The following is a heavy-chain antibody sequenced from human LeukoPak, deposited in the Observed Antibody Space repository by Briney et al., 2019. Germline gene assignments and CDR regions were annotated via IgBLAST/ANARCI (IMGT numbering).Heavy chain of an antibody. Sequence: PSETLSLTCTVSGGSISSYYWSWIRQPAGKGLEWIGRIYTSGSTNYNPSLKSRVTMSVDTSKNLFSLKLSSVTAADTAVYYCARDMGSSSWIDAFDIWGQGTMVTVSS. CDR3: ARDMGSSSWIDAFDI. J-gene: IGHJ3*02. D-gene: IGHD6-13*01. CDR2: IYTSGST. CDR1: GGSISSYY. V-gene: IGHV4-4*07.